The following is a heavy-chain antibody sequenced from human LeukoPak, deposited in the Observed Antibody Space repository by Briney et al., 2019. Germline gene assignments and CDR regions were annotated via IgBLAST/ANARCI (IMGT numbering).Heavy chain of an antibody. V-gene: IGHV3-7*01. CDR2: IKHDGSEK. Sequence: GGSLRLSCAASGFTFSSYAMSWVCQAPGKGLEWVASIKHDGSEKYYVDSVRGRFTISRDNTKNSLYLQMSSLRAEDTAVYYCATDRGWRTSGYYLYYFEYWGQGTLVTFSS. CDR1: GFTFSSYA. D-gene: IGHD3-3*01. CDR3: ATDRGWRTSGYYLYYFEY. J-gene: IGHJ4*02.